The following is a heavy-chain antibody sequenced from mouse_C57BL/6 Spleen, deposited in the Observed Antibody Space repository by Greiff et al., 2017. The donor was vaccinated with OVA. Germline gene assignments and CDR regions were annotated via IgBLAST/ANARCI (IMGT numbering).Heavy chain of an antibody. CDR3: ARSTTVVATDY. CDR2: IHPNSGST. CDR1: GYTFTSYW. V-gene: IGHV1-64*01. J-gene: IGHJ2*01. Sequence: LQQPGAELVKPGASVKLSCKASGYTFTSYWMHWVKQRPGQGLEWIGMIHPNSGSTNYNEKFKSKATLTVDKSSSTAYMQLSSLTSEDSAVYYCARSTTVVATDYWGQGTTLTVSS. D-gene: IGHD1-1*01.